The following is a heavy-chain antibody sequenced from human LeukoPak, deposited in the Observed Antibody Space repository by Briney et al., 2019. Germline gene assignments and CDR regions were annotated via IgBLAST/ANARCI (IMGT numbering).Heavy chain of an antibody. CDR1: GESFSGYY. CDR3: ATSGGTLGPTNYFAY. J-gene: IGHJ4*02. CDR2: INHSGST. Sequence: PSETLSRTCAVYGESFSGYYWSWIRQPPGKGLEWIGEINHSGSTNYNPSLKSRVTISVDTSKNQFSLKLSSVTAADTAVYYCATSGGTLGPTNYFAYWGQGTLVTVSS. V-gene: IGHV4-34*01. D-gene: IGHD3-16*01.